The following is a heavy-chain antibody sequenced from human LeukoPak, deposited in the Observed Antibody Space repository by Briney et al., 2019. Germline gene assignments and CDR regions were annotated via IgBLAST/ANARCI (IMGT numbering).Heavy chain of an antibody. Sequence: GGSLRLSCAASGFTFSSYWMSWVRQAPGKGLEWVANIKQDGSEKYYVDSVKGRFTISRDNAKNSLYLQMNSLRAEDTAVYYCARGRLGYCSGGSCSPLGYWGQGTLVTVSS. CDR1: GFTFSSYW. J-gene: IGHJ4*02. CDR3: ARGRLGYCSGGSCSPLGY. D-gene: IGHD2-15*01. CDR2: IKQDGSEK. V-gene: IGHV3-7*01.